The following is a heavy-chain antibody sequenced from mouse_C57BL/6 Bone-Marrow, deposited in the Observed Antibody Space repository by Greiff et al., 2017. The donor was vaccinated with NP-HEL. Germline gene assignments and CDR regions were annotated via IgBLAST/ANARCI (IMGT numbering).Heavy chain of an antibody. CDR1: GYTFTSYW. V-gene: IGHV1-5*01. Sequence: VQLQQSGTVLARPGASVKMSCKTSGYTFTSYWMHWVKQRPGQGLEWIGVIYPGNSDTSYNQKFKGKAKLTAVTSASTAYMELSSLTNEDSAVYYCTPWDVDDYWGQGTTLTVSS. CDR2: IYPGNSDT. CDR3: TPWDVDDY. D-gene: IGHD4-1*01. J-gene: IGHJ2*01.